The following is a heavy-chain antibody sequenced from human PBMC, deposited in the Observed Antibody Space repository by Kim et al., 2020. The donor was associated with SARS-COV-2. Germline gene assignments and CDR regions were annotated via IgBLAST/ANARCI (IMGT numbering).Heavy chain of an antibody. V-gene: IGHV1-8*01. CDR2: MSPNRLNT. Sequence: ASVKVSCKASGYNFTSFEINWVRQATGQGLEWMGRMSPNRLNTGSAQKFQGRVTMSTDISITTAYMELSSLTSEYTAVYYCARGVTAGVDIWGQGTMVTVAS. J-gene: IGHJ3*02. CDR3: ARGVTAGVDI. CDR1: GYNFTSFE. D-gene: IGHD2-21*02.